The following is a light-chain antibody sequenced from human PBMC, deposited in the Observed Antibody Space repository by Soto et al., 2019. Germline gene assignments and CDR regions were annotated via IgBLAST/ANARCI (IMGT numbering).Light chain of an antibody. CDR3: QQYNSYSPT. CDR1: QSISTW. V-gene: IGKV1-5*03. Sequence: DIQMTQSPFILSASVGDRVTITCRASQSISTWLAWYQQKPTKVPKLLIYKASRLQSGVPSRFRGSGSGTEFTLTISSLQPDDSATDYCQQYNSYSPTFGQGTKVEI. J-gene: IGKJ1*01. CDR2: KAS.